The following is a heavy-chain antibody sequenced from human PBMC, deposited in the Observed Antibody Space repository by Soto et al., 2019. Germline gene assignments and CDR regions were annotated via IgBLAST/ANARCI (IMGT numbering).Heavy chain of an antibody. Sequence: QVQLVQSGAEVMKPGSSVKVSCKASGGTFSSYAISWVRQAPGQGLEWMGGIIPIFGTANYAQKFQGRVTITADESTSTAYMELSRLRSEDTAVYYCARKGPGRGYYYYGMDVWGQGTTVTVSS. CDR3: ARKGPGRGYYYYGMDV. J-gene: IGHJ6*02. CDR1: GGTFSSYA. D-gene: IGHD3-10*01. CDR2: IIPIFGTA. V-gene: IGHV1-69*01.